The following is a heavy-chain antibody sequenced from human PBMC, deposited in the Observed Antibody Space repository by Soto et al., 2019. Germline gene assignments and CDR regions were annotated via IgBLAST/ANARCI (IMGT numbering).Heavy chain of an antibody. V-gene: IGHV1-8*01. D-gene: IGHD1-1*01. Sequence: VQLVQSGAEVRKPGASVKVSCEASGYTFTSYDIYWVRQATGQGLEWMGWMNPNTGNSAYAHKFQGRVTMTSDTSISTAHMELSSLRSEDTAVYYCARRAETNGWNGFGADKYYFDFWGQGTLVTVSS. CDR1: GYTFTSYD. CDR2: MNPNTGNS. J-gene: IGHJ4*02. CDR3: ARRAETNGWNGFGADKYYFDF.